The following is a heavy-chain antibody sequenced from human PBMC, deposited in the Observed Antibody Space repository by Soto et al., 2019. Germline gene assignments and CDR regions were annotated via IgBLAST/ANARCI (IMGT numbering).Heavy chain of an antibody. CDR2: ISSSGSTI. V-gene: IGHV3-11*01. D-gene: IGHD6-13*01. J-gene: IGHJ6*02. CDR1: GFTFSDYY. Sequence: PGGSLRLSCAASGFTFSDYYMSWIRQAPGKGLEWVSYISSSGSTIYYADSVKGRFTISRDNAKNSLYLQMNSLRAEDTAVYYCARVGSSWFYYYYGMDVWGQGTTVTVSS. CDR3: ARVGSSWFYYYYGMDV.